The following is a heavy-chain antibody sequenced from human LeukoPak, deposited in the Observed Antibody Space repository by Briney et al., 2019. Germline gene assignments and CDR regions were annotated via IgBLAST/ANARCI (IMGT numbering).Heavy chain of an antibody. CDR2: INPTSGDT. V-gene: IGHV1-2*02. D-gene: IGHD7-27*01. J-gene: IGHJ3*02. CDR1: GYXFTGYY. CDR3: ARGDGDGPARRAFDI. Sequence: GASVKVSCKASGYXFTGYYIHWVRQAPGQGLEWMGWINPTSGDTNYLQKFQGRVIMTRDTSISTAYMELSRVRSDDTAVYYCARGDGDGPARRAFDIWGQGTMVTVSS.